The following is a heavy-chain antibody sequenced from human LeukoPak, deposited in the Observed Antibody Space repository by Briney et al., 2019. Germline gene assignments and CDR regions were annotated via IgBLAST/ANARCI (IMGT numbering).Heavy chain of an antibody. Sequence: GGSLRLSCAASGFTFSNYAMHWVRQAPGKGLEWVAVIGDDGSNKYYVDSVKGRFTISRDNSKNTVYLQMNSLRAEDTAVYYCARVDDLDAFDTWGQGTLVTVSS. CDR3: ARVDDLDAFDT. V-gene: IGHV3-30*04. CDR1: GFTFSNYA. D-gene: IGHD2-2*03. J-gene: IGHJ3*02. CDR2: IGDDGSNK.